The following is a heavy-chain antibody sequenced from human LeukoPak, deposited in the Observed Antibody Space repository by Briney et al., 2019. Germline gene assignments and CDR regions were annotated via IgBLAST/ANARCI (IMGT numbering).Heavy chain of an antibody. V-gene: IGHV3-23*01. J-gene: IGHJ4*02. CDR1: GFTFSSYA. CDR2: ISDSSGGT. CDR3: AKAAESFYDSSGYLPWHCGY. D-gene: IGHD3-22*01. Sequence: GGSLRLSCATSGFTFSSYAMSWVRQAPGKGLEWVSAISDSSGGTYYADSVKGRFTISRDNSKNTLYLQMKSLRAEHTAAYYCAKAAESFYDSSGYLPWHCGYWGQGTLVTVFS.